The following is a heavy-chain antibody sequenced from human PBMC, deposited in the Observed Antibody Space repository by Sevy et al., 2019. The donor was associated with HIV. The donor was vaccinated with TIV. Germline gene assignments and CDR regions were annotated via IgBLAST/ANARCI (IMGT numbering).Heavy chain of an antibody. CDR1: GFTLSSYV. J-gene: IGHJ4*02. D-gene: IGHD3-3*01. CDR3: AGRRVGDFWSGSVRGPWAGGPLFDY. CDR2: ISHTSESS. V-gene: IGHV3-23*01. Sequence: GGSLRLSCAASGFTLSSYVMSWVRHSPGKGLEWVSTISHTSESSNYAHSVKGRFTISRDNSKNTLYLQMNSLRVEDTTVYYCAGRRVGDFWSGSVRGPWAGGPLFDYWGQGTLVTVSS.